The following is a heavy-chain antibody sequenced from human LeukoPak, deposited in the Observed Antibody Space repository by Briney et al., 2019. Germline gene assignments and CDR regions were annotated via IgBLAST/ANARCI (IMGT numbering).Heavy chain of an antibody. Sequence: PSETLSLTCAVSGYSISSGYYWGWIRQPPGKGLEWIGSIYHSGSTYYNPSLKSRVTISVDTSKNQFSLKLSSVTAADTAVYYCARDRVGRFGELSSWFDPWGQGTLVTVSS. J-gene: IGHJ5*02. D-gene: IGHD3-10*01. V-gene: IGHV4-38-2*02. CDR3: ARDRVGRFGELSSWFDP. CDR2: IYHSGST. CDR1: GYSISSGYY.